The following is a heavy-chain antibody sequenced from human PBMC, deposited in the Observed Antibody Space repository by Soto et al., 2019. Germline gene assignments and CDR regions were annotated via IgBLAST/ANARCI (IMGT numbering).Heavy chain of an antibody. CDR1: GFTFSDYY. V-gene: IGHV3-11*01. D-gene: IGHD4-4*01. J-gene: IGHJ5*02. CDR2: ISSSGSTI. CDR3: ARDQYSNYGLSNWFDP. Sequence: PGGSLRLSCAASGFTFSDYYMSWIRQAPGKGLEWVSYISSSGSTIYYADSVKGRFTISRDNAKNSLYLQMNSLRAEDTAVYYCARDQYSNYGLSNWFDPWGQGTLVTVSS.